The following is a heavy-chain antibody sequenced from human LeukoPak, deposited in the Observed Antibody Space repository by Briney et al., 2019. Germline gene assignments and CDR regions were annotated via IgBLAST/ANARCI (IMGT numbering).Heavy chain of an antibody. CDR1: GGSISSSSYY. CDR2: IYYSGST. J-gene: IGHJ4*02. CDR3: ARISLEGGHFDY. V-gene: IGHV4-39*07. Sequence: SETLSLTCTVSGGSISSSSYYWGWIRQPPGKGLEWIGSIYYSGSTYYNPSLKSRVTISVDTSKNQFSLKLSSVTAADTAVYYCARISLEGGHFDYWGQGTLATVSS.